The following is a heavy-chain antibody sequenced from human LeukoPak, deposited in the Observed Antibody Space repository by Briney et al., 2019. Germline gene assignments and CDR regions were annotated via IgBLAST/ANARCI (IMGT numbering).Heavy chain of an antibody. CDR1: GHTFTGYY. J-gene: IGHJ4*02. CDR2: MNPNVGGA. Sequence: GASVTVSCKASGHTFTGYYVYWVRQAPGQGLEWMGWMNPNVGGANFPQKFQGRVTVTSDPAISAAYMELRRLRSDDTAVYYCARGVFGESLESWGQGTLVTVSS. V-gene: IGHV1-2*02. CDR3: ARGVFGESLES. D-gene: IGHD3-10*02.